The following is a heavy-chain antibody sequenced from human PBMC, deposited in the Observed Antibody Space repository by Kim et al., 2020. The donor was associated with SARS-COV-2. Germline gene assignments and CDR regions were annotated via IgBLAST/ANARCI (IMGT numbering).Heavy chain of an antibody. Sequence: YAQKFPGRITITADESTRPVYMELSSLRSEDMAIYYCARAYSTGWYFFDYWGQGTLVTVSS. V-gene: IGHV1-69*01. D-gene: IGHD6-19*01. J-gene: IGHJ4*02. CDR3: ARAYSTGWYFFDY.